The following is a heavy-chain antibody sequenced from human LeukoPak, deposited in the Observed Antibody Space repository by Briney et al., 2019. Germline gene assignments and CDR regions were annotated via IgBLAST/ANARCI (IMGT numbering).Heavy chain of an antibody. J-gene: IGHJ6*02. Sequence: GGSLRLSCAASGFTFSSYSMNWVRQAPGKGLEWVSSISSSSSYIYYADSVKGRFTISRDNAKNSLYLQMNSLRAEDTAVYYCARDGCRWNGMDVWGQGTTVTVSS. CDR2: ISSSSSYI. CDR3: ARDGCRWNGMDV. V-gene: IGHV3-21*01. CDR1: GFTFSSYS. D-gene: IGHD6-19*01.